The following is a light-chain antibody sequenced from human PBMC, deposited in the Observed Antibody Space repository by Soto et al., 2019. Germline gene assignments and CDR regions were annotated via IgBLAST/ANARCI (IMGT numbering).Light chain of an antibody. CDR2: GAS. J-gene: IGKJ1*01. V-gene: IGKV3-15*01. CDR1: QSVSNK. CDR3: QQYNNGPPWT. Sequence: EIVMTQSPATLSVSPGERATLSCRASQSVSNKLVWYQQKPGQAPRLLIYGASTRATGIPARFSGSGSGREFPLTISSLQSEDFAVYFCQQYNNGPPWTFGQGTKVEIK.